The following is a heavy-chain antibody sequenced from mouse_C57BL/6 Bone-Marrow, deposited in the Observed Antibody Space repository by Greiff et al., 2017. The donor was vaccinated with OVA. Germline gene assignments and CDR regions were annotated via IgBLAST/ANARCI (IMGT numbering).Heavy chain of an antibody. Sequence: QVQLQQPGAELVMPGASVKLSYKASGYTFTSYWMHWVKQRPGQGLEWIGEIDPSDSYTNYNQKFKGKSTLTVDKSSSTAYMQLSSLTSEDSAVYYCARSRDYPYYAMDYWGQGTSVTVSS. V-gene: IGHV1-69*01. CDR3: ARSRDYPYYAMDY. D-gene: IGHD2-4*01. CDR2: IDPSDSYT. J-gene: IGHJ4*01. CDR1: GYTFTSYW.